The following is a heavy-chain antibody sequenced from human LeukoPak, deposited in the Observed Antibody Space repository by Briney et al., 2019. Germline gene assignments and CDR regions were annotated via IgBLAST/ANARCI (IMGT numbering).Heavy chain of an antibody. CDR2: IYPGDSDT. J-gene: IGHJ3*02. Sequence: GESLKISCKGSGYSFTSYWIGWVRQMPGKGLEWMGIIYPGDSDTKYSPSFQGQVTMSADKSISTAYLQWSSLKASDTAMYYCARRAVGAPDLFAFDIWGQGTMVTVSS. CDR3: ARRAVGAPDLFAFDI. V-gene: IGHV5-51*01. CDR1: GYSFTSYW. D-gene: IGHD1-26*01.